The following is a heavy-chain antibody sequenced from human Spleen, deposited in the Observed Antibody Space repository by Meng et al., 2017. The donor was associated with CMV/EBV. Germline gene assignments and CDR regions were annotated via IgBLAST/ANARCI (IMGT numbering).Heavy chain of an antibody. D-gene: IGHD2-21*01. J-gene: IGHJ4*02. CDR1: GFTFSSYA. CDR2: ISSNGGST. V-gene: IGHV3-64*02. Sequence: GESLKISCAASGFTFSSYAMHWVRQPPGKGLEYVSAISSNGGSTYYADSVKGRFTISRDNSKNTLYLQMNSLRAEDTAVYYCAKDLPVVVIAISPADYWGQGTLVTVSS. CDR3: AKDLPVVVIAISPADY.